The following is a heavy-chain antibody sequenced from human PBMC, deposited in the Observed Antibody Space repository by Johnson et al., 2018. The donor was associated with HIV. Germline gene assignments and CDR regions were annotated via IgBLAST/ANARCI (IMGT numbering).Heavy chain of an antibody. V-gene: IGHV3-30*04. Sequence: VQLVESGGGVVQPGRSLRLSCAASGFTFSSYAMHWVRQAPGKGLEWVAVISYDGSNKYYADSVKGRFTISRDNSKNTLYLQMNSLRAEDTAVYYCARSSGYYGTDAFDIWGQGTTVTVSS. CDR1: GFTFSSYA. D-gene: IGHD3-22*01. J-gene: IGHJ3*02. CDR3: ARSSGYYGTDAFDI. CDR2: ISYDGSNK.